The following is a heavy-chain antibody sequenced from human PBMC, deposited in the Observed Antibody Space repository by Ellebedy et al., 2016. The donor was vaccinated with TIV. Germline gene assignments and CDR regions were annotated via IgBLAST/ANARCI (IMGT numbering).Heavy chain of an antibody. J-gene: IGHJ4*02. V-gene: IGHV4-39*01. CDR3: ARIDPWQPIDD. CDR1: GGSVSNTRYY. D-gene: IGHD2-21*01. Sequence: MPGGSLRLSCGVSGGSVSNTRYYWAWIRQPPGKGLEWIGSVYYSGSPSYNPSFQSRVTLSADTSKNQFPLNLRTVTAADTAVYYCARIDPWQPIDDWGQGILVTVSS. CDR2: VYYSGSP.